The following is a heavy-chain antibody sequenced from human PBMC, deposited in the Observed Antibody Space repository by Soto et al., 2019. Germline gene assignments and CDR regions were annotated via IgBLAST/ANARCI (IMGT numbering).Heavy chain of an antibody. J-gene: IGHJ4*02. CDR3: AREYGSGSRLDY. Sequence: QVQLVQSGAEVKKPGASVKVSCKASGYTFTSYGITWVRQAPGQGLEWMGWISAYNGNTNYADKLQGRVTMTTDTTTSTAYLELRSLRSDDTDVYYCAREYGSGSRLDYWGQGTLVTVSS. CDR2: ISAYNGNT. CDR1: GYTFTSYG. D-gene: IGHD3-10*01. V-gene: IGHV1-18*01.